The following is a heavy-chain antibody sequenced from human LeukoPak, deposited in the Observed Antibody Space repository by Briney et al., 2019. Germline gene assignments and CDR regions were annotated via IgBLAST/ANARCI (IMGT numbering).Heavy chain of an antibody. CDR2: INPNSGGT. CDR3: ARLTMVQGVTPPVSY. J-gene: IGHJ4*02. Sequence: ASVKVSCKASGYTFTGYYMHWVRQAPGQGLEWMGRINPNSGGTNYAQKFQGRVTMTRDTSISTAYMELSRLRSDDTAVYYCARLTMVQGVTPPVSYWGQGTLVTVSS. D-gene: IGHD3-10*01. CDR1: GYTFTGYY. V-gene: IGHV1-2*06.